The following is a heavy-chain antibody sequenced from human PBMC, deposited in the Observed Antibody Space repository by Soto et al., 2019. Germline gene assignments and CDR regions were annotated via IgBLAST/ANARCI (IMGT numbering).Heavy chain of an antibody. D-gene: IGHD2-8*01. V-gene: IGHV4-4*02. J-gene: IGHJ6*02. CDR2: NHNSGTT. CDR3: ATCADGTYASEIDG. Sequence: QVQLQETGPGLVKSSATLSLTCPVSGVSISSSHWWTWVRQPPGKGPEWTGENHNSGTTNYKPTLGARVTISGDACRNQSSLILSSVAAADTAVSYCATCADGTYASEIDGWGQG. CDR1: GVSISSSHW.